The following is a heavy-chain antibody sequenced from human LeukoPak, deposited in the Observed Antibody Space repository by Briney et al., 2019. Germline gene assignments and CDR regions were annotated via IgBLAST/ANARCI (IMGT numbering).Heavy chain of an antibody. J-gene: IGHJ3*02. V-gene: IGHV3-20*04. CDR2: INWNGGST. D-gene: IGHD2-8*02. Sequence: GGSLRLSCAASGFTFSSYWMLWLRHPPGGAVEWVSGINWNGGSTGYADSVKGRFTISRDNAKNSLYLQMNSLRAEDTALYYCASSGLLVRAFDIWGQGTMVTVSS. CDR1: GFTFSSYW. CDR3: ASSGLLVRAFDI.